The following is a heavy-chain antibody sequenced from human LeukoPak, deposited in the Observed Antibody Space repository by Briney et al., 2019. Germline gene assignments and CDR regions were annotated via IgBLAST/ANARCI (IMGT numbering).Heavy chain of an antibody. CDR2: IGTAGDT. J-gene: IGHJ4*02. CDR1: GFTFSTYD. CDR3: ARGALGFGY. V-gene: IGHV3-13*04. Sequence: PGGSLRLSCAASGFTFSTYDIQWVRQATGKGLEWVSSIGTAGDTYYAGSVKGRFTLSRENAKKSSYLQMNNLRAGDTAVYYCARGALGFGYWGQGTLVTVSS.